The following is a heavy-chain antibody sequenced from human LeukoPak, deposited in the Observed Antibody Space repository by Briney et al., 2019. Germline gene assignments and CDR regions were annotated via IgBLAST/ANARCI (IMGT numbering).Heavy chain of an antibody. CDR3: ARNPYYYDSSGYYESFFDY. J-gene: IGHJ4*02. Sequence: SVKVSCKASGGTFSSYAISWVRQAPGQGLEWMGGIIPIFGTANYAQKFQGRVTITTDESTSTAYMELSSLRSEDTAVYYCARNPYYYDSSGYYESFFDYWRQGTLVTVSS. D-gene: IGHD3-22*01. CDR1: GGTFSSYA. V-gene: IGHV1-69*05. CDR2: IIPIFGTA.